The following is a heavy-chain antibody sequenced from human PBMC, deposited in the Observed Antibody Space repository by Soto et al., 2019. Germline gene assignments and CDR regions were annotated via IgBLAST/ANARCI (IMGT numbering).Heavy chain of an antibody. CDR2: ISYDGSNK. Sequence: QVQLVESGGGVVQPGRSLRLSCAASGFTFSSYAMHWVRQAPGKGLEWVAVISYDGSNKYYADSVKGRFTISRDNSKNTLYLQMNSLRAEDPAVYYCARGPDIADDYYYYYGMDVW. CDR3: ARGPDIADDYYYYYGMDV. V-gene: IGHV3-30-3*01. CDR1: GFTFSSYA. D-gene: IGHD6-13*01. J-gene: IGHJ6*01.